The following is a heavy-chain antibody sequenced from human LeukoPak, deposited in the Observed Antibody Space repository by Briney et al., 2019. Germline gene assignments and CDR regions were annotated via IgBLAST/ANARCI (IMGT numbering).Heavy chain of an antibody. J-gene: IGHJ6*02. D-gene: IGHD6-19*01. V-gene: IGHV3-21*01. CDR3: ARDLQWPTTKYGMDV. CDR1: GFTFDDYA. CDR2: ISSSSSYI. Sequence: PGRSLRLSCAASGFTFDDYAMNWVRQAPGKGLEWVSSISSSSSYIYYADSVKGRFTISRDNAKNSLYLQMNSLRAEDTAVYYCARDLQWPTTKYGMDVWGQGTTVTVSS.